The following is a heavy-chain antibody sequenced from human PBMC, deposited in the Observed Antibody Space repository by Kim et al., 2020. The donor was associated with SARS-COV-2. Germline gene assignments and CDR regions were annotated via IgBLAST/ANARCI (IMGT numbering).Heavy chain of an antibody. V-gene: IGHV4-34*01. CDR3: ARGHYGEGPCFQH. J-gene: IGHJ1*01. D-gene: IGHD4-17*01. Sequence: YNPSLKSRVTRSVDTSKNQFSLKLSSVTAADTAVYYCARGHYGEGPCFQHWGQGTLVTVSS.